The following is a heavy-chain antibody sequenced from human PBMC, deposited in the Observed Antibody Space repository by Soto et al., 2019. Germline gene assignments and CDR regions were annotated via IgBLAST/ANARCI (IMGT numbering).Heavy chain of an antibody. Sequence: GGSMRLSCAASGFAFSRYGMHWVRQAPDKGLEWVAVIWYDGTDNSYADSVKGRFTISRDNSKNTLYLQVDSLRVDDTAVYYCAKDRSSSLDAMDVWGQGTTVTVSS. J-gene: IGHJ6*02. V-gene: IGHV3-33*06. D-gene: IGHD6-13*01. CDR2: IWYDGTDN. CDR3: AKDRSSSLDAMDV. CDR1: GFAFSRYG.